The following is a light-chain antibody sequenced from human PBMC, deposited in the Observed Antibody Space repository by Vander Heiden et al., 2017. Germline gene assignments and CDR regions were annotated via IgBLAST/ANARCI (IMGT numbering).Light chain of an antibody. V-gene: IGKV3-11*01. CDR3: QQRSNWYT. J-gene: IGKJ2*01. CDR1: QSVSSY. CDR2: DAS. Sequence: ELVFTQSPATLSLSPGERATLSCRASQSVSSYLAWYQQKPGQAPRLLIYDASNRATGIPARFSGSGSGTDFTLTISSLEPEDFAVYYCQQRSNWYTFGQGTKLEIK.